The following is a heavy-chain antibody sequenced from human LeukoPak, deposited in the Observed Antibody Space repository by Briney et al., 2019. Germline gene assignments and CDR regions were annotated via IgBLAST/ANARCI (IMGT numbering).Heavy chain of an antibody. CDR3: ARGRYCSGGSCYFDY. CDR2: ISSNGGDT. J-gene: IGHJ4*02. CDR1: GFSFSTYT. Sequence: GGSLRLSCAASGFSFSTYTMGWVRQAPGKGLEYVSGISSNGGDTFYANSVKGRFTISRDNSKNTLYLQMDSLRPDDMAIYYCARGRYCSGGSCYFDYWGQGILVTVSS. V-gene: IGHV3-64*01. D-gene: IGHD2-15*01.